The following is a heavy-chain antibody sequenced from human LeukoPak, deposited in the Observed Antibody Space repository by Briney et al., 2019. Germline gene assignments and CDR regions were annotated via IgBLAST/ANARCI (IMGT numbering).Heavy chain of an antibody. J-gene: IGHJ4*02. CDR2: IKQDGSEK. D-gene: IGHD2-21*01. Sequence: GGSLRLSCTVSGFTVSSNSMSWVRQAPGKGLEWVANIKQDGSEKYYVDSVKGRFTISRDNAKNSLYLQMNSLRAEDTAVYYCARVLVYLSNDYWGQGTLVTVSS. CDR1: GFTVSSNS. V-gene: IGHV3-7*01. CDR3: ARVLVYLSNDY.